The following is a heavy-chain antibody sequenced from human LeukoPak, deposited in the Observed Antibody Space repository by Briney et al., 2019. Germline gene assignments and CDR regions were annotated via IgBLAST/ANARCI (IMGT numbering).Heavy chain of an antibody. V-gene: IGHV5-51*01. CDR3: ARLSVSAVGWWGWFDP. J-gene: IGHJ5*02. Sequence: GESLKISCKGSGYSFASYWIGWVRQMPGKGLEWMGIIYPGDSDTRYSPSFQGQVTISADKSISTAYLQWSSLKASDTAMYYCARLSVSAVGWWGWFDPWGQGTLVTVSS. CDR1: GYSFASYW. D-gene: IGHD2-15*01. CDR2: IYPGDSDT.